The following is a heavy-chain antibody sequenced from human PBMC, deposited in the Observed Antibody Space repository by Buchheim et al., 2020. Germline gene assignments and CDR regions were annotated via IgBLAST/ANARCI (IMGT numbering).Heavy chain of an antibody. D-gene: IGHD3-3*01. CDR3: ARDGPRITIFGVVIMEYYYYGMDV. V-gene: IGHV3-30*04. Sequence: QVQLVESGGGVVQPGRSLRLSCAASGFTFSSYAMHWVRQAPGKGLEWVAVISYDGSNKYYADSVQGRFTISRDNSKNTLYLQMNSLRAEDTAVYYCARDGPRITIFGVVIMEYYYYGMDVWGQGTT. J-gene: IGHJ6*02. CDR2: ISYDGSNK. CDR1: GFTFSSYA.